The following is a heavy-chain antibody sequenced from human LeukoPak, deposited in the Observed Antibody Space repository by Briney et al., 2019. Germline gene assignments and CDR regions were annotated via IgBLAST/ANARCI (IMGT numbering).Heavy chain of an antibody. CDR2: INHSGST. J-gene: IGHJ1*01. CDR1: GGSFSGYY. D-gene: IGHD5-18*01. Sequence: PSETLSLTCAVYGGSFSGYYWSWIPQPPGKGLEWIGEINHSGSTNYNPSLKSRVTISVDTSKNQFSLKLSSVTAADTAVYYCARGRRIQLWLGVEYFQHWGQGTLVTVSS. V-gene: IGHV4-34*01. CDR3: ARGRRIQLWLGVEYFQH.